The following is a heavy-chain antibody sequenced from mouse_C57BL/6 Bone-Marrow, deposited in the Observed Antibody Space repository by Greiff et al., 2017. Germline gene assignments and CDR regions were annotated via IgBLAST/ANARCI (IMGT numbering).Heavy chain of an antibody. D-gene: IGHD1-1*01. CDR3: ARVGYGSSYPYFVY. CDR2: INPSNGGT. J-gene: IGHJ2*01. CDR1: GYTFTSYW. Sequence: QVQLQQPGTELVKPGASVKLSCKASGYTFTSYWMHWVKQRPGQGLEWIGNINPSNGGTNYNEKFKSKATLTVAKSSLTAYMQLSSLTSEDSAVYYCARVGYGSSYPYFVYWGPGTTLTVSS. V-gene: IGHV1-53*01.